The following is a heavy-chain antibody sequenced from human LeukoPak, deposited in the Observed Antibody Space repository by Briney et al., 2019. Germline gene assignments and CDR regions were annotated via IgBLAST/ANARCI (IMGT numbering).Heavy chain of an antibody. V-gene: IGHV1-46*01. D-gene: IGHD2-2*01. CDR1: GYTFTSYY. J-gene: IGHJ3*02. CDR2: INPSGGST. CDR3: AREDGCSSTSCYEAFDI. Sequence: ASVKVSCKASGYTFTSYYMHLVRQAPGQGLEWMGIINPSGGSTSYAQKFQGRVTMTRDTSTSTVYMELSSLRSEDTAVYYCAREDGCSSTSCYEAFDIWGQGTMVTVSS.